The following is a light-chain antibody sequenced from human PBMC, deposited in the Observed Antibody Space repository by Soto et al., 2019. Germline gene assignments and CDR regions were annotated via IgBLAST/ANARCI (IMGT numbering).Light chain of an antibody. CDR1: QSVSSY. Sequence: EVVLTQSPATLSLSPGARATLSCRASQSVSSYLAWYQQKPGQAPRLLIYDTSNKATGIPARFGGSGSGTDFTITISVYEADDFADYYWQQRRIRLTFGQGTKVEIK. J-gene: IGKJ4*02. V-gene: IGKV3-11*01. CDR3: QQRRIRLT. CDR2: DTS.